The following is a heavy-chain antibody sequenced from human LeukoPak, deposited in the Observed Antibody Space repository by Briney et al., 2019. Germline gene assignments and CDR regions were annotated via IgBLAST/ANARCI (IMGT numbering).Heavy chain of an antibody. CDR3: ARAGISDPTDY. Sequence: ASVKVSCKAPGYTFTCYFIHWVRQAPGQGLEWMGIINPSGGSTSYAQKFQGRVTMTRDRSTRTVYMEVTSLKSDDTAVYFCARAGISDPTDYWGQGTLVIVSS. V-gene: IGHV1-46*01. CDR1: GYTFTCYF. J-gene: IGHJ4*02. CDR2: INPSGGST. D-gene: IGHD2-21*01.